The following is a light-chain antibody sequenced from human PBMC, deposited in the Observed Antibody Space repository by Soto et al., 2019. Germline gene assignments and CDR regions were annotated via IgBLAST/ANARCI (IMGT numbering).Light chain of an antibody. CDR3: QQATSFPLT. V-gene: IGKV1D-12*01. Sequence: DIQMTQSPSSVSASAGDRVTITCRASQGISSYLAWYQQKPGKAPKLLIYAASSLQSGVPSRFSGSGSGTDFTLTISSLQPEDFATYYCQQATSFPLTFGGGTKVEIK. J-gene: IGKJ4*01. CDR2: AAS. CDR1: QGISSY.